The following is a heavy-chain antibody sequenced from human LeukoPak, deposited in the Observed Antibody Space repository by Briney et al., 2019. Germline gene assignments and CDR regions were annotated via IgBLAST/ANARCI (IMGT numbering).Heavy chain of an antibody. D-gene: IGHD2-15*01. CDR3: ARVRACSGGSCYYCDY. CDR2: INPNSGGT. V-gene: IGHV1-2*02. CDR1: GYTFTGYY. Sequence: GASVKVSCKASGYTFTGYYMHWVRQAPGQGLEWVGWINPNSGGTNYAQKFQGRVTMTRDSSISTAYMGLNRLRSDDTAVYYCARVRACSGGSCYYCDYWGQGTLVTVSS. J-gene: IGHJ4*02.